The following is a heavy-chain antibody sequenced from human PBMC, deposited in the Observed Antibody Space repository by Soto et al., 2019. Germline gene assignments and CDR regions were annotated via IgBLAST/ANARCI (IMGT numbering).Heavy chain of an antibody. CDR2: IIPIFNTS. D-gene: IGHD4-17*01. J-gene: IGHJ3*02. CDR1: GGSFNSHS. Sequence: QLQLVQSGADVKKPGSSVRVSCKASGGSFNSHSFSWVRQAPGQGLEWVGTIIPIFNTSTYAERFQGRVTITADASTSTAYMDLSSLTSEDSAVYYCATDDTVMVGADSAFDIWGQGTMVTVSS. V-gene: IGHV1-69*18. CDR3: ATDDTVMVGADSAFDI.